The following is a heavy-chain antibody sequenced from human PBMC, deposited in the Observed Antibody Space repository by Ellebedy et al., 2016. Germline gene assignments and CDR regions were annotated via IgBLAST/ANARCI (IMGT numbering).Heavy chain of an antibody. CDR1: GFTFDDYG. V-gene: IGHV3-7*01. CDR2: IKQDGSEK. CDR3: ARDLFPDYDTPFGY. J-gene: IGHJ4*02. D-gene: IGHD3-9*01. Sequence: GESLKISXAASGFTFDDYGMSWVRQAPGKGLEWVANIKQDGSEKYYVDSVKSRFTISRDNAKNSLYLQMNSLRAEDTAVYYCARDLFPDYDTPFGYWGQGTLVTVSS.